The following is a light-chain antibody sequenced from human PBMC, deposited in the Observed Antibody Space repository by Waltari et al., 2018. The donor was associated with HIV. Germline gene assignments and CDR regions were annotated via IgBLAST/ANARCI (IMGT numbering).Light chain of an antibody. Sequence: DIYMTQSPSSLSASVADRVTITCRARQTINTFLNWYQQKPGRSPKLLIYAASNLQSGVPSRFSGNGSWTDFSLIISSLQPEDFATYYCQQSYKTPFTFGPGTKVDVK. V-gene: IGKV1-39*01. CDR2: AAS. CDR1: QTINTF. CDR3: QQSYKTPFT. J-gene: IGKJ3*01.